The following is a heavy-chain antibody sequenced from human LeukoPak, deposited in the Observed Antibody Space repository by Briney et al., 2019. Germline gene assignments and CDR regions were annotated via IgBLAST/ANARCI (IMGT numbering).Heavy chain of an antibody. CDR2: INHSGST. D-gene: IGHD3-3*01. CDR1: GGSFSGYY. Sequence: SSETLSLACAVYGGSFSGYYWSWIRQPPGKGLEWIGEINHSGSTNYNPSLKSRVTISVNTSKNQFSLKLSSVTAADTAVHYCARGKITIFGVVTPVDYWGQGTLVTVSP. J-gene: IGHJ4*02. CDR3: ARGKITIFGVVTPVDY. V-gene: IGHV4-34*01.